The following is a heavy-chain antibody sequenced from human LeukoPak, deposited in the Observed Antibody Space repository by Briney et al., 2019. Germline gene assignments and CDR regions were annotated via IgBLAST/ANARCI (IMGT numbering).Heavy chain of an antibody. CDR1: DGSISSYY. V-gene: IGHV4-59*04. J-gene: IGHJ3*02. D-gene: IGHD4-23*01. CDR3: ARVFPVVTGEDAFDI. Sequence: SETLSLTCTVSDGSISSYYWSWIRQPPGKGLEWIGYIYYSGSTYYNPSLKSRVTISVDTSKNQFSLKLSSVTAADTAVYYCARVFPVVTGEDAFDIWGQGTMVTVSS. CDR2: IYYSGST.